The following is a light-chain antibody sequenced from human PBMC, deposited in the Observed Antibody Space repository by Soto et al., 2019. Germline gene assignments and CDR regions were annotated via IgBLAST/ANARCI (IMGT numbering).Light chain of an antibody. CDR2: DAS. CDR3: QQYNNWPLWT. CDR1: QDINTY. V-gene: IGKV3-11*01. Sequence: EVVLTQSPATLSLSPGEKATLSCRASQDINTYLGWYQQKPGQPPRLLIYDASNRASGIPARFTGSGSGTEFTLTIPSLQSEDFAVYYCQQYNNWPLWTFGQGTKVDIK. J-gene: IGKJ1*01.